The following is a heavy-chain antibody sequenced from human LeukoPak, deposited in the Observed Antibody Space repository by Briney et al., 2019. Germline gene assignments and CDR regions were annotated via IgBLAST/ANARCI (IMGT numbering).Heavy chain of an antibody. CDR3: ARVYSWPPAIDY. V-gene: IGHV3-53*01. J-gene: IGHJ4*02. D-gene: IGHD2-15*01. Sequence: GGSLRLSCAASGFTVSSNYMSWVRQAPGKGLEWVSVIYSGGSTYYADSVKGRFTISRDNSKNTLYLQMNSLRAEDTAVYYCARVYSWPPAIDYWGQGTLVTVSS. CDR2: IYSGGST. CDR1: GFTVSSNY.